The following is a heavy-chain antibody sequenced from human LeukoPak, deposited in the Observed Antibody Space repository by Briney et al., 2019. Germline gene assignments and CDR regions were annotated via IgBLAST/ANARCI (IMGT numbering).Heavy chain of an antibody. Sequence: GGSLRLSCAASGFTVSSNYMSWVRQAPGKGLEWVSVIYSGGSTYYADSVKGQFTISRDNSKNTLYLQMNSLRAEDTAVYYCAREVRYGDYYYYYYMDVWGKGTTVTVSS. V-gene: IGHV3-66*02. CDR2: IYSGGST. CDR1: GFTVSSNY. J-gene: IGHJ6*03. D-gene: IGHD4-17*01. CDR3: AREVRYGDYYYYYYMDV.